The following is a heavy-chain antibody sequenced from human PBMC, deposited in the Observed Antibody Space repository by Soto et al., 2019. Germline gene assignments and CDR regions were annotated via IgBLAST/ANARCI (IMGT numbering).Heavy chain of an antibody. Sequence: QLVQSGAEVKKPGASVRVSCKTSGPTFIAYYIHWVRQAPGQGLEWMGWIDPKSGGTTYEQKFLGRVTMTSDTSINTAYMDLNRLTSDDTAGYYFARVSVDVPEWGQGTLISVSS. J-gene: IGHJ4*02. V-gene: IGHV1-2*02. CDR3: ARVSVDVPE. CDR1: GPTFIAYY. D-gene: IGHD2-21*01. CDR2: IDPKSGGT.